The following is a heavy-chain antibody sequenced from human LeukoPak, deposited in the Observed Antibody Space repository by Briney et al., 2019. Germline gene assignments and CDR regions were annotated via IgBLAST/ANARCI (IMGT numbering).Heavy chain of an antibody. Sequence: GGSLRLSCEASGLTFDDYGMHCVRQAPGKGLEWVTGISWNSANTAYGDSVKGRFTISRDNARNTLYLQMNSLRADDTALYYCTRGSGYSPLFDCWGQGTLVTVSS. CDR1: GLTFDDYG. CDR3: TRGSGYSPLFDC. V-gene: IGHV3-9*01. CDR2: ISWNSANT. J-gene: IGHJ4*02. D-gene: IGHD2-15*01.